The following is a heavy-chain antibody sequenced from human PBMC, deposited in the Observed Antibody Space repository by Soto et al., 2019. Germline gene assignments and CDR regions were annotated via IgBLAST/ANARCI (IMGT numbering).Heavy chain of an antibody. Sequence: GGSLWGSCVDSGCICGDYYMNWIRQSPGKGLEWLSYISSSGSDAKSADSLKGRFSISRDNAKNSVYLQMNRLSAEDTAVYYCVRVRGFFEWLDWRQGTLVTVS. V-gene: IGHV3-11*06. D-gene: IGHD3-3*01. CDR1: GCICGDYY. CDR3: VRVRGFFEWLD. J-gene: IGHJ1*01. CDR2: ISSSGSDA.